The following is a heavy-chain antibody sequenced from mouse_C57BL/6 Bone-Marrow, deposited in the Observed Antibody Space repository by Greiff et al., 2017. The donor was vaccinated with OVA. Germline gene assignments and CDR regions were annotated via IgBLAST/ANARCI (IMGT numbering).Heavy chain of an antibody. V-gene: IGHV5-16*01. D-gene: IGHD2-1*01. CDR1: GFTFSDYY. CDR2: INYDGSST. Sequence: EVQRVESEGGLVQPGSSMKLSCTASGFTFSDYYMAWVRQVPEKGLEWVANINYDGSSTYYLDSLKSRFLISRDNAKNILYLQMSSLKSEDTATYYCAREVFYYGPYFDYWGQGTTRTVSS. CDR3: AREVFYYGPYFDY. J-gene: IGHJ2*01.